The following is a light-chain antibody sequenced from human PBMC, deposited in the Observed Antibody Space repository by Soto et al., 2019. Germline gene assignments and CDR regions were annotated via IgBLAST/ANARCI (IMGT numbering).Light chain of an antibody. J-gene: IGKJ5*01. Sequence: EIVMTQSPSTLSVSPGERATLSCRASQSFSSNLAWYQQKPGQAPRLLIYGASTRATGIPARFSGSGSGTEFTLTITSLQSEDFAVYYCQQYNNCPLTFGQGTRLEI. V-gene: IGKV3-15*01. CDR1: QSFSSN. CDR3: QQYNNCPLT. CDR2: GAS.